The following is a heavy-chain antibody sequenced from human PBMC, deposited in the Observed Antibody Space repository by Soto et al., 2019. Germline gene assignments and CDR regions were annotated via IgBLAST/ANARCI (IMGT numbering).Heavy chain of an antibody. CDR2: IYSSGST. J-gene: IGHJ4*02. D-gene: IGHD6-19*01. V-gene: IGHV4-59*08. Sequence: PSETLSLTCTVSGGSISGYYWSWIRQPPGKGLQWIGYIYSSGSTNYNPSLKSRVTISVDTSKNQFSLNLSSVTAADTAVYYCARYRRGTGWYYLDYWGQGTLVTRLL. CDR3: ARYRRGTGWYYLDY. CDR1: GGSISGYY.